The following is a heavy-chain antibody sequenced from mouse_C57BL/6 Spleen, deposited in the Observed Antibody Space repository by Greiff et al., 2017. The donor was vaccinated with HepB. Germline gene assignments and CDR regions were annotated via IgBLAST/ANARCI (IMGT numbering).Heavy chain of an antibody. J-gene: IGHJ2*01. CDR1: GYTFTDYY. Sequence: EVQLQQSGPELVKPGASVKISCKASGYTFTDYYMNWVKQSHGKSLEWIGDINPNNGGTSYNQKFKGKATLTVDKSSSTAYMELRSLTSEDSAVYDCARDYYGSSYDFDYWGQGTTLTVSS. D-gene: IGHD1-1*01. CDR3: ARDYYGSSYDFDY. V-gene: IGHV1-26*01. CDR2: INPNNGGT.